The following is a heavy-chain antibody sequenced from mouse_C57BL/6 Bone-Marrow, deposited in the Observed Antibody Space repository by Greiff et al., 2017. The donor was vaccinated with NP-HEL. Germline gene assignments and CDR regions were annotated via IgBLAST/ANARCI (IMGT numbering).Heavy chain of an antibody. V-gene: IGHV5-12*01. D-gene: IGHD1-1*01. CDR3: ARQNYGVATDWYFDV. CDR1: GFTFSDYY. J-gene: IGHJ1*03. Sequence: DVHLVESGGGLVQPGGSLTLSCAASGFTFSDYYMYWVRQTPEKRLEWVAYISNGGGSTYYPDTVKGRFTIPRDNAKNPLYLQMSRLKTEDTAMYYCARQNYGVATDWYFDVWGTGTTVTVSS. CDR2: ISNGGGST.